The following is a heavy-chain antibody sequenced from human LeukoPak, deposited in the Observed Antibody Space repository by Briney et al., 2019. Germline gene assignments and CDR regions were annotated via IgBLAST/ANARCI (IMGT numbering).Heavy chain of an antibody. CDR1: GFTVGSNY. CDR2: ICSGGST. D-gene: IGHD3-10*01. J-gene: IGHJ4*02. Sequence: GGSLRLSCAASGFTVGSNYMNWVRQAPGKGFEWVSSICSGGSTDYADSVKGRFSISRDSSKNTVYLQMNSLRSDDTAVYFCAGNNYASGTFLVYWGQGTLVTVSS. CDR3: AGNNYASGTFLVY. V-gene: IGHV3-66*02.